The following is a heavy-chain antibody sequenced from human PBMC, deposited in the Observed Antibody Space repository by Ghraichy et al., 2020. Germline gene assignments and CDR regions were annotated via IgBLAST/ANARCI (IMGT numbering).Heavy chain of an antibody. CDR2: IYYSGST. CDR1: GGSISSSSYY. CDR3: ARQSSGWYRAVVGPNSQFDY. J-gene: IGHJ4*02. Sequence: SETLSLTCTVSGGSISSSSYYWGWIRQPPGKGLEWIGSIYYSGSTYYNPSLKSRVTISVDTSKNQFSLKLSSVTAADTAVYYCARQSSGWYRAVVGPNSQFDYWGQGTLVTVSS. D-gene: IGHD6-19*01. V-gene: IGHV4-39*01.